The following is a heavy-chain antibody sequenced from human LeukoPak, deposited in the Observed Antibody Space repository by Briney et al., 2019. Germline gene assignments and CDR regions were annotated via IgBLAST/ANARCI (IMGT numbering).Heavy chain of an antibody. CDR3: ARGYDSSAYYPFNY. CDR2: ISDSGST. D-gene: IGHD3-22*01. CDR1: GGSLSTHH. J-gene: IGHJ4*02. Sequence: PSETLSLTCVVSGGSLSTHHWSWIRQSPGRGLEWIGYISDSGSTNYNPSLKSRVAISVDTSKNQFSLMLSSVTAADTAVYYCARGYDSSAYYPFNYWGQGTLVTVSS. V-gene: IGHV4-59*11.